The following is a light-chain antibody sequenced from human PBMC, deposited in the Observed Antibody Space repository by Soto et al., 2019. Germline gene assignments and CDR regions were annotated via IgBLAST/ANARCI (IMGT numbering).Light chain of an antibody. Sequence: DIQMTQSPSPLSASVGDRVTMTCRASQSISTWLAWYQQRPGRAPKLLIYRASTLEGGVPSTFSGSASGTEFTLTISSLQPDDGATYYGQQYNTFPWTFGQGTKVEIK. V-gene: IGKV1-5*03. J-gene: IGKJ1*01. CDR2: RAS. CDR1: QSISTW. CDR3: QQYNTFPWT.